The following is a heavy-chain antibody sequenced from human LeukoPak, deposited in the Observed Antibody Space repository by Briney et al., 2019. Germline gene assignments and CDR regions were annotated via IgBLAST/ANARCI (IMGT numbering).Heavy chain of an antibody. J-gene: IGHJ4*02. Sequence: GGSLRLSCAASGITFSSYSMNWVRQAPGKGLEWVSSISGSGTYVYYADSLKGRFTVSRDNAKNSLYLQMNSLRAEDTAVYYCARTGSGDHSLRMFGGAITGPIDDWGQGNLVTVSS. D-gene: IGHD3-16*01. CDR3: ARTGSGDHSLRMFGGAITGPIDD. CDR1: GITFSSYS. CDR2: ISGSGTYV. V-gene: IGHV3-21*01.